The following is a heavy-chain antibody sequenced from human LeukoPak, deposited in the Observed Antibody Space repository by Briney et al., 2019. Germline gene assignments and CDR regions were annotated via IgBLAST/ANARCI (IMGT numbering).Heavy chain of an antibody. J-gene: IGHJ4*02. D-gene: IGHD3-10*01. CDR3: VVGYGSGSYNY. CDR2: IKQDGNEK. CDR1: GFTFSSYW. Sequence: GGSLRLSCAASGFTFSSYWMNWVRQAPGKGLEWVANIKQDGNEKYYVDSVKGRFTISRDNAKNSLYLQMNSLRAEDTAVYYCVVGYGSGSYNYWGQGTLVTVSS. V-gene: IGHV3-7*01.